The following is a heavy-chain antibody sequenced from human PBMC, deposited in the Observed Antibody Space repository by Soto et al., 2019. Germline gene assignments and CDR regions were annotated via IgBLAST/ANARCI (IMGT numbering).Heavy chain of an antibody. J-gene: IGHJ6*02. V-gene: IGHV1-2*04. D-gene: IGHD5-18*01. CDR1: GYTFTGYY. CDR3: ARDREYSYGYEVRRIYYYYGMDV. Sequence: QVQLVQSGAEVKKPGASVKVSCKASGYTFTGYYMHWVRQAPGQGLEWMGWINPNSGGTNYAQKCQGWVTMTRDTSISTAYMELSRLRSDDTAVYYCARDREYSYGYEVRRIYYYYGMDVWGQGTTVTVSS. CDR2: INPNSGGT.